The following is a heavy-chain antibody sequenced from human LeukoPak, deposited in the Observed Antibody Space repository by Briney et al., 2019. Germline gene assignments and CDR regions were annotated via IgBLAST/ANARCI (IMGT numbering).Heavy chain of an antibody. Sequence: PSETLSLTCTVSGGSISSSSYYWGWIRQPPGKGLEWIGSIYYSGSTYYNPSLKSRVTISVDTSKNQFSLKLSSVTAADTAVYYCARARGDDFWSVLLDYWGQGTLVTVSS. J-gene: IGHJ4*02. CDR2: IYYSGST. CDR3: ARARGDDFWSVLLDY. CDR1: GGSISSSSYY. D-gene: IGHD3-3*01. V-gene: IGHV4-39*07.